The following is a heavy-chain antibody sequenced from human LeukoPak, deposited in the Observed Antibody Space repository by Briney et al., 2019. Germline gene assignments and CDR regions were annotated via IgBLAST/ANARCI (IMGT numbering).Heavy chain of an antibody. D-gene: IGHD3-3*01. CDR2: IYTSGST. Sequence: SETLSLTCTVSGGSISSYYWSWIRQPAGKGLEWIGRIYTSGSTNYNPSLKSRVTISVDTSKNQFSLKLSSVTAADTAVYYCARDRHDFWSGYYYYYMDVWGKGTTVTVSS. J-gene: IGHJ6*03. V-gene: IGHV4-4*07. CDR3: ARDRHDFWSGYYYYYMDV. CDR1: GGSISSYY.